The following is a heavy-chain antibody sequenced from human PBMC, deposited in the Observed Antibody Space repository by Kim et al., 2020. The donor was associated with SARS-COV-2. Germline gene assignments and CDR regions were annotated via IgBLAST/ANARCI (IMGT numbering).Heavy chain of an antibody. Sequence: ASVKVSCQTSGYTFSNYGINWVRQAPGHGLEWVGWISGDNGETYSAQNFQGRVTMTRDTSTSTVYMELRSLRSDDTAVYYCARDGHDFRTTLYGFGYLEVWGEGTTVTVSS. V-gene: IGHV1-18*01. J-gene: IGHJ6*03. CDR2: ISGDNGET. CDR1: GYTFSNYG. CDR3: ARDGHDFRTTLYGFGYLEV. D-gene: IGHD3-3*01.